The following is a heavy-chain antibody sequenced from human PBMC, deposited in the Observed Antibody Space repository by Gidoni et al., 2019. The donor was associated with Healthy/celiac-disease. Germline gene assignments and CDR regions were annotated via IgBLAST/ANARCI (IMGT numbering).Heavy chain of an antibody. J-gene: IGHJ4*02. CDR1: GFTFSSYW. CDR3: ARDLYDSSGYYYSH. Sequence: EVQLVESGGGLVQPGGSLRLSCAASGFTFSSYWMSWVRQAPGKGLEWVANIKQDGSEKYYVDSVKGRFTISRDNAKNSLYLQMNSLRAEDTAVYYCARDLYDSSGYYYSHWGQGTLVTVSS. V-gene: IGHV3-7*03. D-gene: IGHD3-22*01. CDR2: IKQDGSEK.